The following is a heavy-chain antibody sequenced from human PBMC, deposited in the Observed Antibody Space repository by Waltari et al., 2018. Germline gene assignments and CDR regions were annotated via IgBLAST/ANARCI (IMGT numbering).Heavy chain of an antibody. J-gene: IGHJ4*02. CDR3: ARASRGSGSPTL. D-gene: IGHD3-10*01. V-gene: IGHV4-59*08. Sequence: QVQLQESVPRLVKPSETLSLTCTVSGGSMSSYYWSWIRQPPGKGLEWIAYIYYSGRANYNPSLMSRITISVDTSKNQFSLKLSSVTAADTAVYYCARASRGSGSPTLWGQGFLVTVSS. CDR1: GGSMSSYY. CDR2: IYYSGRA.